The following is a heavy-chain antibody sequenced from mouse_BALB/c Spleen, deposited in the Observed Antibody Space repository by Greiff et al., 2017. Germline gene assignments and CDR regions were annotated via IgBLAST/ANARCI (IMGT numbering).Heavy chain of an antibody. V-gene: IGHV1S81*02. J-gene: IGHJ2*01. D-gene: IGHD2-2*01. CDR2: INPSNGRT. CDR3: ARSEGYDGFDY. Sequence: QVQLKQPGAELVKPGASVKLSCKASGYTFTSYWMHWVKQRPGQGLEWIGEINPSNGRTNYNEKFKSKATLTVDKSSSTAYMQLSSLTSEDSAVYYCARSEGYDGFDYWGQGTTLTVSS. CDR1: GYTFTSYW.